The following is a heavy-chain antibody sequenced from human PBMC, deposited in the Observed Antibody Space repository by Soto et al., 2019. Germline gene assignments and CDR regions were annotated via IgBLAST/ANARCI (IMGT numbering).Heavy chain of an antibody. J-gene: IGHJ4*02. CDR3: ASDKGDGYNWENFDY. CDR1: GGTFSSYA. CDR2: IIPIFGTA. D-gene: IGHD5-12*01. Sequence: QVQLVQSGAEVKKPGSSVKVSCKASGGTFSSYAISWVRQAPGQGLEWMGGIIPIFGTANYARKFQGRVTITADKSTSTADMELSSLRSEDTAVYYCASDKGDGYNWENFDYWGQGTLVTVSS. V-gene: IGHV1-69*06.